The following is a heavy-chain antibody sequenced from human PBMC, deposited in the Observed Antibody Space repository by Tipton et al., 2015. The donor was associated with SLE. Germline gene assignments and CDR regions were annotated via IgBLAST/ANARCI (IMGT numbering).Heavy chain of an antibody. CDR3: ARARRIAAAGTRWFDP. D-gene: IGHD6-13*01. CDR1: GGSISSYY. Sequence: TLSLTCTVSGGSISSYYWSWIRQPAGKGLEWIGRIYTSGSTNYNPSLKSRVTISVDTSKNQFSLKLSPVTAADTAVYYCARARRIAAAGTRWFDPWGQGTLVTVSS. V-gene: IGHV4-4*07. J-gene: IGHJ5*02. CDR2: IYTSGST.